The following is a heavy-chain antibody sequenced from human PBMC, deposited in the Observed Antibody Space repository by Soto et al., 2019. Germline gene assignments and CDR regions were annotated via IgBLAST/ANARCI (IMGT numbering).Heavy chain of an antibody. V-gene: IGHV1-46*01. CDR2: INPSGGSR. CDR1: GYTFTSYY. CDR3: ERGLELRYDILPGYPVPDAFDI. Sequence: QVQLVQSGAEVKKPGASVKVSCKASGYTFTSYYMHWVRQAPGQGLEWMGIINPSGGSRSYAQKVQGRVAMTRDTSTNTGYMEVRSLRSDDTAVYYCERGLELRYDILPGYPVPDAFDIWGQGTMVTVSS. J-gene: IGHJ3*02. D-gene: IGHD3-9*01.